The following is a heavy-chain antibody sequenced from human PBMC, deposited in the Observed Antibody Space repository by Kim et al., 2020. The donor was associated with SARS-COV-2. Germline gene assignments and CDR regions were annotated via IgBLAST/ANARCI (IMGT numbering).Heavy chain of an antibody. J-gene: IGHJ6*02. Sequence: SETLSLTCAVYGGSFSGYYWSWIRQPPGKGLEWIGEINHSGSTNYNPSLKSRVTISVDTSKNQFSLKLSSVTAADTAVYYCARGLHYYYYYGMDVWGQGTTVTVSS. CDR1: GGSFSGYY. CDR3: ARGLHYYYYYGMDV. CDR2: INHSGST. V-gene: IGHV4-34*01.